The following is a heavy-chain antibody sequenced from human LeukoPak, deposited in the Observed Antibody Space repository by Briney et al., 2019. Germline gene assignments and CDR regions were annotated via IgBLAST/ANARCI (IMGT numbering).Heavy chain of an antibody. Sequence: SETLSLTCAVYGGSFSGYYWSRIRQPPGKGLEWIGEINHSGSTNYNPSLKSRVTISVDTSKNQFSLKLSPVTAADTAVYYCARDGYNPGFDYWGQGTLVTVSS. CDR3: ARDGYNPGFDY. CDR1: GGSFSGYY. CDR2: INHSGST. J-gene: IGHJ4*02. V-gene: IGHV4-34*01. D-gene: IGHD5-24*01.